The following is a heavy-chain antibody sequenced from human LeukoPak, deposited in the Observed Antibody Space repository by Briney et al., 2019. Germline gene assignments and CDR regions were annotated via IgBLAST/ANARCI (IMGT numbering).Heavy chain of an antibody. CDR1: GGSFSGYY. J-gene: IGHJ4*02. Sequence: PSETLSLTCAVYGGSFSGYYWSWIRQPPGKGLEWIGEINHSGSTTYNPSLKSRVTISVDTSKNQSPLKLSSVTAADTAVYYCARRRTGYSSSWPFDYWGQGTLVTVSS. D-gene: IGHD6-13*01. CDR3: ARRRTGYSSSWPFDY. CDR2: INHSGST. V-gene: IGHV4-34*01.